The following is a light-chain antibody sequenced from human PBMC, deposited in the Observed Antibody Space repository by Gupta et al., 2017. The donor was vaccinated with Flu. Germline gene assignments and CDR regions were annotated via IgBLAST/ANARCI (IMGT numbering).Light chain of an antibody. J-gene: IGLJ3*02. V-gene: IGLV2-14*01. CDR3: SSYTDSSPVV. CDR1: SSDVGNYKY. Sequence: QSALTQPASVSGSPGQSITISCTGTSSDVGNYKYVSWYQQHPGKAPKLMIDEVSDRPSGVSNRFSGSKSDNTAPLTISGLQAEGEGDYYCSSYTDSSPVVFGGGNKLT. CDR2: EVS.